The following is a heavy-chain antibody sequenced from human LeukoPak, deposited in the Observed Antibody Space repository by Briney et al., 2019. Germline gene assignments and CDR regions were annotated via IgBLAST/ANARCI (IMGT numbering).Heavy chain of an antibody. CDR3: AIYYGSSTGGFDY. D-gene: IGHD3-10*01. J-gene: IGHJ4*02. CDR2: IFYSGST. V-gene: IGHV4-59*01. CDR1: GGSISTYY. Sequence: SETLSLTCTVSGGSISTYYWSWIRQAPGKGLEWIGYIFYSGSTNYNPSLKSRVTISVDTSKNQFSLKLSSVTAADTAVYYCAIYYGSSTGGFDYWGQGTLVTVSS.